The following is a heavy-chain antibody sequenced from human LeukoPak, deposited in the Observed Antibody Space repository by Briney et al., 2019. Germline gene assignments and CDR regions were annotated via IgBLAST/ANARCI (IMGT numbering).Heavy chain of an antibody. V-gene: IGHV4-59*08. CDR2: ISDIGSI. D-gene: IGHD3-9*01. Sequence: SETLSLTCTVSGGSISSYYWSWIRQPPGKGLEWIAYISDIGSINYNPSLKSRVTISLDTSKNQFSLKLSSVTAADTAVYYCARYYKRVRYFDWLPYGMDVWGQGTTVTVSS. J-gene: IGHJ6*02. CDR3: ARYYKRVRYFDWLPYGMDV. CDR1: GGSISSYY.